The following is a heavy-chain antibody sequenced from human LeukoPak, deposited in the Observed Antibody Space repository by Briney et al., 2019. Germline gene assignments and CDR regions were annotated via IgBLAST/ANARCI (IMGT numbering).Heavy chain of an antibody. V-gene: IGHV3-48*04. CDR1: GFTFSSYS. CDR3: ARSVEGHFDY. CDR2: MTSDTKTI. Sequence: GGSLRLSCAASGFTFSSYSMNWNRQAPGKGLEWISYMTSDTKTIHHADSVKGRFIISRDNARKSLYLQMNRLRAEDTAVYYCARSVEGHFDYWGQGTVVTVSS. J-gene: IGHJ4*02. D-gene: IGHD1-1*01.